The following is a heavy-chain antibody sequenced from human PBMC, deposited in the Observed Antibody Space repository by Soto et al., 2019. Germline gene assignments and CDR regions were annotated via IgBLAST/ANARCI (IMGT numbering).Heavy chain of an antibody. CDR1: GFTFSSYG. CDR3: AKDWRSSDFYYYYGMDV. D-gene: IGHD6-13*01. Sequence: QVQLVESGGGVVQPGRSLRLSCAASGFTFSSYGMHWVRQAPGKGLEWVAVISYDGSNKYYADSVKGRFTISRDNSKNTLYLQMNSLRAEDTAVYYCAKDWRSSDFYYYYGMDVWGQGTTVTVSS. CDR2: ISYDGSNK. J-gene: IGHJ6*02. V-gene: IGHV3-30*18.